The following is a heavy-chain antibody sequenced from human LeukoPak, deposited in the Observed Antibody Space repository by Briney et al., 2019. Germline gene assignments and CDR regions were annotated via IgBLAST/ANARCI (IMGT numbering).Heavy chain of an antibody. CDR1: GGSFSGYY. CDR3: ARHLFGSSSWYDY. D-gene: IGHD6-13*01. V-gene: IGHV4-59*01. Sequence: SETLSLTCAVYGGSFSGYYWSWIRQPPGKGLEWIGYIYYSGSTNYNPSLKSRVTISVDTSKNQFSLKLSSVTAADTAVYYCARHLFGSSSWYDYWGQGTLVTVSS. CDR2: IYYSGST. J-gene: IGHJ4*02.